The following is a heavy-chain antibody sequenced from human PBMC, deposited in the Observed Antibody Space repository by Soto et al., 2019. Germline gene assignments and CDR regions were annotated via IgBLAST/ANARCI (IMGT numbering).Heavy chain of an antibody. Sequence: QVQLQQWGAGLLKPSETLSLTCAVYGGSFSGYYWSWIRQPPGKGLEWIGEINHSGSTNYNPSLKSRVTISVDASKYQCSLKLSSVTAADTVVYYCARSVEDSGYDFDYWGQGTLVTVSS. D-gene: IGHD5-12*01. CDR2: INHSGST. V-gene: IGHV4-34*01. J-gene: IGHJ4*02. CDR1: GGSFSGYY. CDR3: ARSVEDSGYDFDY.